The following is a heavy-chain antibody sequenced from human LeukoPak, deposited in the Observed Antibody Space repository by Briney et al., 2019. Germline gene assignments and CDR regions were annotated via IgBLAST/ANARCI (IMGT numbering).Heavy chain of an antibody. Sequence: GGSLRLSCAASGFTFGNAWMSWVRQAPGKGLEWVGRIKSKADGGTPDYAAPVKGRFTISRDDSKNTMYLQMNSLKTEDTAVYYCTGVRRSSWFDYWGQGTLVTVSS. CDR1: GFTFGNAW. CDR2: IKSKADGGTP. CDR3: TGVRRSSWFDY. J-gene: IGHJ5*01. D-gene: IGHD6-13*01. V-gene: IGHV3-15*01.